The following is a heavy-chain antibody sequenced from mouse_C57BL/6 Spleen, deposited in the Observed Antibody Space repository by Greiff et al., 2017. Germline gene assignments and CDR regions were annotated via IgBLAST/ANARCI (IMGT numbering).Heavy chain of an antibody. V-gene: IGHV14-2*01. CDR2: IGTEDGET. CDR1: GFNIKDYY. D-gene: IGHD1-1*01. Sequence: EVNVVESGAELVKPGASVKLSCTASGFNIKDYYMHWVKQRTEQGLEWIGRIGTEDGETKYAPQFPGKATITADTSSNKAYLQLSSLTSEDTAVYYCASRNYDGASAMDYWGQGTSVTVSS. J-gene: IGHJ4*01. CDR3: ASRNYDGASAMDY.